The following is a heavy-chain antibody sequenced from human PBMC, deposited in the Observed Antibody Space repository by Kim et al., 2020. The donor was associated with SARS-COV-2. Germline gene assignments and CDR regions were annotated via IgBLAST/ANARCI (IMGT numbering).Heavy chain of an antibody. Sequence: GGSLRLSCAASGFTFSDYYMSWIRQAPGKGLEWVSYISSSGSTIYYADSVKGRFTISRDNAKNSLYLQMNSLRAEDTAVYYCARDEGSGEFNWFDPWGQGTLVTVSS. D-gene: IGHD3-10*01. CDR1: GFTFSDYY. J-gene: IGHJ5*02. CDR2: ISSSGSTI. V-gene: IGHV3-11*01. CDR3: ARDEGSGEFNWFDP.